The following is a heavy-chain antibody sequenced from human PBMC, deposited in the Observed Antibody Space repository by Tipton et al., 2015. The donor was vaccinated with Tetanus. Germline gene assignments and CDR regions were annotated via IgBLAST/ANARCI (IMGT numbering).Heavy chain of an antibody. Sequence: QLVQSGAEGKKPGESLKISCKGSGYSFTSYWIGWVRQMPGKGLEWMGIIYTGDSDTRYSQSFQGQVPISADKSISTAYLQWSSLKASDTAMYYCASSYSSGSQRGDDAFDIWGQGTMVPVSS. CDR2: IYTGDSDT. CDR1: GYSFTSYW. CDR3: ASSYSSGSQRGDDAFDI. D-gene: IGHD3-22*01. V-gene: IGHV5-51*01. J-gene: IGHJ3*02.